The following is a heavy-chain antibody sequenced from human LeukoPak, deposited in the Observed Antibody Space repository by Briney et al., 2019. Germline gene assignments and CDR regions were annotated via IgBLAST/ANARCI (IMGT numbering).Heavy chain of an antibody. CDR1: GDTFTSYD. D-gene: IGHD3-10*01. J-gene: IGHJ6*03. V-gene: IGHV1-8*01. CDR3: ARGRHGELFRVYYYYMDV. CDR2: MNPNSGNT. Sequence: EASVKVSCKASGDTFTSYDINWVRQATGQGLEWMGWMNPNSGNTGYAQKFQGRVTMTRNTSISIAYMELSSLRSEDTAVYYCARGRHGELFRVYYYYMDVWGKGTTVTVSS.